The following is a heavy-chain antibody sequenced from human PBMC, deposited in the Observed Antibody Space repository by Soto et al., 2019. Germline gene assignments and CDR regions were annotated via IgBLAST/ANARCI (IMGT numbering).Heavy chain of an antibody. J-gene: IGHJ5*02. Sequence: TSETLALTCAVYGDSLSTYYWSWMRQASGKGLEWIGEISYSGNTNFNPSLKSRVTMSVDKSKKQLSLNLASVTAADTAIYYCARGRSRVASRPASRWFDPWGQGTLVT. V-gene: IGHV4-34*01. CDR1: GDSLSTYY. CDR3: ARGRSRVASRPASRWFDP. D-gene: IGHD6-6*01. CDR2: ISYSGNT.